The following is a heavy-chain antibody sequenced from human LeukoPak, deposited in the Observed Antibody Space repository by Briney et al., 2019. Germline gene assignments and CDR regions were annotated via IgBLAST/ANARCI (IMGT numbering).Heavy chain of an antibody. CDR1: GFTFSNYG. CDR3: AKGSVYSSSWYSAFDI. J-gene: IGHJ3*02. Sequence: GGSLRLSCAASGFTFSNYGMHWVRQAPGKGLEWVAVISYDGNKKYYADSVKGRFTISRDNSKNTVYLQMNSLKGEDTAVYYCAKGSVYSSSWYSAFDIWGQGTMVTVSS. D-gene: IGHD6-13*01. CDR2: ISYDGNKK. V-gene: IGHV3-30*18.